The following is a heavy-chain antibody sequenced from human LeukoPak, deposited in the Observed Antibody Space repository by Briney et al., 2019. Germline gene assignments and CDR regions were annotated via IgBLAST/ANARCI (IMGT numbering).Heavy chain of an antibody. CDR3: ARRSAAKDAFDI. CDR1: GFTFSSYS. CDR2: ISGSGGST. Sequence: PGGSLRLSCAASGFTFSSYSMNWVRQTPGKGLEWVSAISGSGGSTYYADSVKGRFTISRDNSKNTLYLQMNSLRAEDTAVYYCARRSAAKDAFDIWGQGTMVTVSS. D-gene: IGHD6-25*01. V-gene: IGHV3-23*01. J-gene: IGHJ3*02.